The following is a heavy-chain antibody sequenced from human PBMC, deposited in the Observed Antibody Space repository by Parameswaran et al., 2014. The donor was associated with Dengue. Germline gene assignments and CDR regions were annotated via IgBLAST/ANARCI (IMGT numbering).Heavy chain of an antibody. Sequence: WIRQPQEGLEWVAVIWYDGSNKYYADSVKGRFTISRDNSKNTLYLQMNSLRAEDTAVYYGAGSSAGPHVHCSSTSCYTEAYHYYGMDVWGQGTTVTVSS. V-gene: IGHV3-33*01. D-gene: IGHD2-2*02. CDR2: IWYDGSNK. CDR3: AGSSAGPHVHCSSTSCYTEAYHYYGMDV. J-gene: IGHJ6*02.